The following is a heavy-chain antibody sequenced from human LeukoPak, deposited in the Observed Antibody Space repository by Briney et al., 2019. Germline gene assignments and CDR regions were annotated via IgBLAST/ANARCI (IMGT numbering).Heavy chain of an antibody. V-gene: IGHV4-34*01. CDR2: INHSGST. CDR1: GVSFSGYY. Sequence: SETLSLTCAVYGVSFSGYYWSWIRQPPGKGLEWIGEINHSGSTNYNPSLKSRVTISVDTSKNQFSLKLSSVTAADTAVYYCASRGPKYSSGWYGPYYFDYWGQGTLVTVSS. CDR3: ASRGPKYSSGWYGPYYFDY. D-gene: IGHD6-19*01. J-gene: IGHJ4*02.